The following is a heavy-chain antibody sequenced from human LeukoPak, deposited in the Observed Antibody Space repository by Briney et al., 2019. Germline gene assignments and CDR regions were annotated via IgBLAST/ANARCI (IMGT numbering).Heavy chain of an antibody. D-gene: IGHD3-10*01. Sequence: GRSLRLSCAASGFTFADYAMHWVRQAPGKGLERVSGISWNSGSIGYADSVKGRFTISRDNAKNSLYLQMNSLRAEDTAFYYCAKDSYGSGSSNYFDYWGQGTLVTVSS. CDR2: ISWNSGSI. CDR1: GFTFADYA. CDR3: AKDSYGSGSSNYFDY. V-gene: IGHV3-9*01. J-gene: IGHJ4*02.